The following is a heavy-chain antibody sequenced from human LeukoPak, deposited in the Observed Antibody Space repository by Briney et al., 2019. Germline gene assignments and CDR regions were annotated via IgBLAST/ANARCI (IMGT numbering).Heavy chain of an antibody. CDR2: INPNSGGT. CDR1: GYTFTGYY. J-gene: IGHJ4*02. CDR3: ARTSGDRTLDY. D-gene: IGHD2-2*01. Sequence: ASVKVSCKASGYTFTGYYMHWVRQAPGQGVEWMGWINPNSGGTNYAQKFQGRVTMTRDTSISTAYMELSRLRSDDTAVYYCARTSGDRTLDYRGQETLVTVSS. V-gene: IGHV1-2*02.